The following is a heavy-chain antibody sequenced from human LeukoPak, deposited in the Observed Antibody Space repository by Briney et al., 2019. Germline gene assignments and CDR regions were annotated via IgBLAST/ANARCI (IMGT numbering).Heavy chain of an antibody. J-gene: IGHJ4*02. CDR2: IYYSGST. D-gene: IGHD1-26*01. Sequence: SETLSLTCTVSGRSISSYYWSWIRQPPGKGLEWIGYIYYSGSTNYNPSLKSPVTISVDTSKNQFSLKLSSVTAADTAVYYCARVTASFGGSYFIDYWGQGTLVTVSS. CDR3: ARVTASFGGSYFIDY. V-gene: IGHV4-59*01. CDR1: GRSISSYY.